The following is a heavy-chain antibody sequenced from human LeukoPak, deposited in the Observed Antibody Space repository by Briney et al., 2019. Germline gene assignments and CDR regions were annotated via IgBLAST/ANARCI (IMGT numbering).Heavy chain of an antibody. V-gene: IGHV1-24*01. D-gene: IGHD2-2*02. CDR2: FDPEDGET. Sequence: ASVKVSCKVSGYTLTELSMHWVRQAPGKGLEWMGGFDPEDGETIYAQKFQGRVTMTEDTSTDTAYMELSSLRSEDTAVYYCATGCISSTSCYTGMIPEQAYYYYGMDVWGQGTTVTVSS. CDR3: ATGCISSTSCYTGMIPEQAYYYYGMDV. CDR1: GYTLTELS. J-gene: IGHJ6*02.